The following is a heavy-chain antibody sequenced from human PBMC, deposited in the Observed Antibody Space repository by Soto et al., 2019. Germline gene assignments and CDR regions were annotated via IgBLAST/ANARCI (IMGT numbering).Heavy chain of an antibody. D-gene: IGHD2-21*02. Sequence: EVQVLESGGDLVQPGGSLRLSCVASGFTFSNYAMNWVRQAPGEGLEWVSTITGPGGNTYYAGYVTGRCSNSRDNSRSTLYLNMNALRAEDTALYYCVKDRVHCGGACYPRNVGAPDAFEIWGHGTMVTVSS. J-gene: IGHJ3*02. CDR2: ITGPGGNT. V-gene: IGHV3-23*01. CDR3: VKDRVHCGGACYPRNVGAPDAFEI. CDR1: GFTFSNYA.